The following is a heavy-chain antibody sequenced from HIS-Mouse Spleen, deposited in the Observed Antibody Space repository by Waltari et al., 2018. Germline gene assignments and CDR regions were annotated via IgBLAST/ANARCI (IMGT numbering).Heavy chain of an antibody. CDR2: IYYSGST. CDR1: GGTLSSRCCY. J-gene: IGHJ2*01. D-gene: IGHD6-13*01. CDR3: AREIPYSSSWYDWYFDL. V-gene: IGHV4-39*07. Sequence: QRQLQESGPGLVKPSETLSRNCTVSGGTLSSRCCYWGWIRQPPGKGLAWIGSIYYSGSTYYNPSLKSRVTISVDTSKNQFSLKLSSVTAADTAVYYCAREIPYSSSWYDWYFDLWGRGTLVTVSS.